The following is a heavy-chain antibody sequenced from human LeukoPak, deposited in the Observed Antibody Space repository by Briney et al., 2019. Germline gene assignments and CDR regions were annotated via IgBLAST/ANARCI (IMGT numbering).Heavy chain of an antibody. CDR1: GFTFDDYA. J-gene: IGHJ4*02. CDR2: ISWNSGSI. Sequence: GGSLRLSCAASGFTFDDYAMHWVRQAPGKGLEWVSGISWNSGSIGYADSVKGRFTISRDNSKNTLYLQMNSLRAEDTAVYYCAREGSGYQSLDYWGQGTLVTVSS. D-gene: IGHD3-3*01. CDR3: AREGSGYQSLDY. V-gene: IGHV3-9*01.